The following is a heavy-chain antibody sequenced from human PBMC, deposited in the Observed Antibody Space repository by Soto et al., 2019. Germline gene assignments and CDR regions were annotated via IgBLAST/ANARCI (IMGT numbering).Heavy chain of an antibody. CDR1: GGTFSSYA. D-gene: IGHD3-22*01. V-gene: IGHV1-69*06. CDR3: ARHYDSSSYYLDP. J-gene: IGHJ5*02. Sequence: SVKVSCKASGGTFSSYAISWVRQAPGQGLEWMGGIIPIFGTANYAQKFQGRVTITADKSTSTAYMELSSLRSEDTAVYYCARHYDSSSYYLDPWGRGPLVTVSS. CDR2: IIPIFGTA.